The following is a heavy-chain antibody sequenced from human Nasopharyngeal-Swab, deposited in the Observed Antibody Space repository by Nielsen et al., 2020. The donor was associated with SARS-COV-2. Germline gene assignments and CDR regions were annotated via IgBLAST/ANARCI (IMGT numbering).Heavy chain of an antibody. CDR1: GGSISDYY. J-gene: IGHJ3*01. D-gene: IGHD7-27*01. CDR3: ARNPNWGGDAFDL. Sequence: SETLSLTCTVSGGSISDYYWSWIRQPPGKGLEWVGYIYYSGTTNYNPSLESRVTISIDMSKNQFSLKLYSVTAADTAVYYCARNPNWGGDAFDLWGQGTMVTVSS. V-gene: IGHV4-59*08. CDR2: IYYSGTT.